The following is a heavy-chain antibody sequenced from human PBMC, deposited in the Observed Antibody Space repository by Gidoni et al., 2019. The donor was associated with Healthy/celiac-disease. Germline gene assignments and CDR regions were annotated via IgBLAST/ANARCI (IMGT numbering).Heavy chain of an antibody. J-gene: IGHJ5*02. Sequence: QVQLVESGGGVVQPGRSLRLSCAASGFTFSSYAMHWVRQAPGKGLEWVAVISYDGSNKYYADSVKGRFTISRDNSKNTLYLQMNSLRAEDTAVYYCARDPHGSGSPWNWFDPWGQGTLVTVSS. CDR1: GFTFSSYA. CDR2: ISYDGSNK. CDR3: ARDPHGSGSPWNWFDP. D-gene: IGHD3-10*01. V-gene: IGHV3-30-3*01.